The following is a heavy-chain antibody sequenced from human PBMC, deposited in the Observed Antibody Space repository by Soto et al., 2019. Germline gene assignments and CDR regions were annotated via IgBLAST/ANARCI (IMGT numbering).Heavy chain of an antibody. CDR1: GYTFTSYY. Sequence: QVQLVQSGAEVKKPGASVKVSCKASGYTFTSYYMHWVRQAPGQGLEWMGIINPSGGSTSYAQKFQGRVTMTRDTSTSTVYMELSSLRSEDTAVYYCASGPRRLRHNSTQNNWFDPWGQGTLVTVSS. J-gene: IGHJ5*02. CDR2: INPSGGST. V-gene: IGHV1-46*03. CDR3: ASGPRRLRHNSTQNNWFDP. D-gene: IGHD4-17*01.